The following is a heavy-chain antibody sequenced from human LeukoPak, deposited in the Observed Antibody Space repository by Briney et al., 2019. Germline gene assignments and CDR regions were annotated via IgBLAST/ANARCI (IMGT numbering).Heavy chain of an antibody. D-gene: IGHD6-19*01. CDR2: INHSGST. J-gene: IGHJ6*03. Sequence: PSETLSLTCGVYNGSFSGYYWSWIRQPPGKGLEWIGEINHSGSTNYNPSLKSRVTISADSSKNQFSLTLTSVTAADTAVYYCARGTAVAGIPNMDVWGKGTTVTVSS. V-gene: IGHV4-34*01. CDR1: NGSFSGYY. CDR3: ARGTAVAGIPNMDV.